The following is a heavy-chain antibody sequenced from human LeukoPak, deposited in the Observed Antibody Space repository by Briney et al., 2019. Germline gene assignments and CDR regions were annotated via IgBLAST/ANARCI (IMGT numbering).Heavy chain of an antibody. CDR1: GFTFSSYG. CDR2: ISYDGSNK. J-gene: IGHJ1*01. D-gene: IGHD3-10*01. V-gene: IGHV3-30*18. CDR3: AKDYGSGSYPRYFQQ. Sequence: GGSLRLSCAASGFTFSSYGMHWVRQAPGKGLEWVAVISYDGSNKYYADSVKGRFTISRDNSKNTLYLQMNSLRAEDTAVYYCAKDYGSGSYPRYFQQWGQGTLVTVS.